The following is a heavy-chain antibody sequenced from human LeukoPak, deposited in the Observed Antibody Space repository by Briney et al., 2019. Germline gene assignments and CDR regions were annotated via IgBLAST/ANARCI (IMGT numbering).Heavy chain of an antibody. J-gene: IGHJ4*02. Sequence: GGSLRLSCAASGLTVNNNYMNWVRQAPGKGLEWVAVISYDGSNKYYADSVKGRFTFSRDNSKNTLYLQMNSLRAEDTAVYYCAKEYCSNSVCHSLDYWGQGTLVTVSS. CDR1: GLTVNNNY. CDR2: ISYDGSNK. V-gene: IGHV3-30*18. D-gene: IGHD2-8*01. CDR3: AKEYCSNSVCHSLDY.